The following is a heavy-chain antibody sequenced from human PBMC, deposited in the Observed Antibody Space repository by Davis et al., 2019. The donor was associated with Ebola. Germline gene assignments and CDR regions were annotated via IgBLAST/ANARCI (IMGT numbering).Heavy chain of an antibody. CDR1: GYTFTSYY. J-gene: IGHJ6*04. CDR2: INPSGGST. Sequence: AASVKVSCKASGYTFTSYYMHWVRQAPGQGLEWMGIINPSGGSTSYAQKFQGRVTMTRDTSTSTVYMELSSLRSEDTAVYYCARGHFMVVVPAARRDYGMDVWGKGTTVTVSS. V-gene: IGHV1-46*01. D-gene: IGHD2-2*01. CDR3: ARGHFMVVVPAARRDYGMDV.